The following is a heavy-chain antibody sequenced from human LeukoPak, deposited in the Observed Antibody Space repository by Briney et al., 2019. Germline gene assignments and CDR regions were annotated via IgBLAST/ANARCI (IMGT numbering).Heavy chain of an antibody. Sequence: GASVKVSCKTSGYTFTSFDINWVRQAAGQGPEWLGWMNPYTGKTGYAQKFQGRVTFTGNTSIRTAYMEVSSLTSEDTAVYYCARAPSPYYYDSSAYYSDYWGQGTLVTVSS. CDR2: MNPYTGKT. CDR1: GYTFTSFD. D-gene: IGHD3-22*01. V-gene: IGHV1-8*03. J-gene: IGHJ4*02. CDR3: ARAPSPYYYDSSAYYSDY.